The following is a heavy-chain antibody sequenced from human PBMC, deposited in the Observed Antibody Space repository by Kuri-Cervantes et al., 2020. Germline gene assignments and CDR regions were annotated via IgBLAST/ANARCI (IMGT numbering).Heavy chain of an antibody. V-gene: IGHV3-74*01. Sequence: GESLKISCEVSGFTFSSYWMHWVRQAPGKGLVWVSRINSDGSSTSYADSVKGRFTISRDNAKNTLYLQMNSLRAEDTAVYYCARAVGATALDYWGQGTLVTVSS. D-gene: IGHD1-26*01. CDR2: INSDGSST. CDR1: GFTFSSYW. CDR3: ARAVGATALDY. J-gene: IGHJ4*02.